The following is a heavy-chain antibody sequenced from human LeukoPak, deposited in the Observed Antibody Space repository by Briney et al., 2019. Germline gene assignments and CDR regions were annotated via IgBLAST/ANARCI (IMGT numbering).Heavy chain of an antibody. Sequence: GGSLGLSCAASGFTFSHYSMNWVRQAPGKGLEWISYIGIDSGNTKYADSVKGRFTISGVKAKNSLYLQMNSLRVEDTAVYYCARDYKYAFDNWGQGTLVTVSS. CDR2: IGIDSGNT. D-gene: IGHD5-24*01. V-gene: IGHV3-48*01. CDR3: ARDYKYAFDN. J-gene: IGHJ4*02. CDR1: GFTFSHYS.